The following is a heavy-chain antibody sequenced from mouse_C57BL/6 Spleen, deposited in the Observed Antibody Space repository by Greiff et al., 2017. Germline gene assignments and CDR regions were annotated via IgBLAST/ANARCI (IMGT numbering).Heavy chain of an antibody. CDR2: IRSKSNNYAT. CDR3: VRPGDYGWGFDV. Sequence: EVQLQESGGGLVQPKGSLKLSCAASGFSFNTYAMNWVRQAPGKGLEWVARIRSKSNNYATYYDDSGKDRFTISRDDSESMLFLQMNNLNTEAAAMYCCVRPGDYGWGFDVWGTGTTVTVSS. CDR1: GFSFNTYA. J-gene: IGHJ1*03. D-gene: IGHD1-2*01. V-gene: IGHV10-1*01.